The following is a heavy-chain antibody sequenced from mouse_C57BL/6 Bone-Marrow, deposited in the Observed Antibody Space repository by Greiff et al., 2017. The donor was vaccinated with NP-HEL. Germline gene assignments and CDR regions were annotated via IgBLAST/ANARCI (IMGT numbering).Heavy chain of an antibody. V-gene: IGHV1-15*01. CDR1: GYTFTDYE. CDR3: TRWLLFDY. D-gene: IGHD2-3*01. J-gene: IGHJ2*01. CDR2: IDPETGGT. Sequence: QVQLKQSGAELVRPGASVTLSCKASGYTFTDYEMHWVKQTPVHGLEWIGAIDPETGGTAYNQKFKGKVILTADKSSRTAYMELRSLTSEDSAVYYCTRWLLFDYWVQGTTLTVSS.